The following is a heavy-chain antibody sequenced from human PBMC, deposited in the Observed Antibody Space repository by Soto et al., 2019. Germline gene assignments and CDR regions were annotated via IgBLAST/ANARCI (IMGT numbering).Heavy chain of an antibody. CDR3: ARGADSSGHNWFDP. Sequence: QVQLQQWGAGLLKPSETLSLTCAVYGGSFSGYYWSWIRQPPGKGLEWIGEINHSGSTNYNPSLKSRVTISADTSKNQFSLKLSSVTAADTAVYYCARGADSSGHNWFDPWGQGTLVTVSS. V-gene: IGHV4-34*01. CDR2: INHSGST. D-gene: IGHD3-22*01. J-gene: IGHJ5*02. CDR1: GGSFSGYY.